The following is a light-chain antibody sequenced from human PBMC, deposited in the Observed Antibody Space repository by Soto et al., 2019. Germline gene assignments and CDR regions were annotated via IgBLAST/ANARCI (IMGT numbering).Light chain of an antibody. CDR2: RAS. V-gene: IGKV1-5*03. Sequence: DIQLTQSPSSLSSSVGDRVTITCRASQFIGTWLAWYQQKSGEAPKLLIYRASNLVSGVPSRFSGSGSGTEFTLTISGLQPDDFSTYYCQHYETYSGTFGPGTKVDL. J-gene: IGKJ3*01. CDR1: QFIGTW. CDR3: QHYETYSGT.